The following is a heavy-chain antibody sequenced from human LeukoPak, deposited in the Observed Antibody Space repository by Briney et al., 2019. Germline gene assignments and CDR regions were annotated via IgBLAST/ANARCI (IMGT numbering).Heavy chain of an antibody. CDR3: AKASWVSNTDAVR. D-gene: IGHD6-13*01. Sequence: GGSLRLSCAASGFTFSSYAMSWVRQAPGKGLEWVSAISGSGGSTYYADPVKGRFTLSSDRSRNMVHLQLNNLRVEDTAIYYCAKASWVSNTDAVRWGQGTLVTVSS. J-gene: IGHJ4*02. CDR1: GFTFSSYA. CDR2: ISGSGGST. V-gene: IGHV3-23*01.